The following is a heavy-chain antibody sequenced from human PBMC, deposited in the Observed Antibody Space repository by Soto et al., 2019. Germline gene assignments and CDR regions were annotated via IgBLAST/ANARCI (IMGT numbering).Heavy chain of an antibody. CDR2: INSDGSVS. D-gene: IGHD2-15*01. V-gene: IGHV3-74*01. CDR1: GFTFTNYW. J-gene: IGHJ6*03. CDR3: ARGDCVGGTCYSLAGSFYYYMDV. Sequence: EVKLVESGGGLVQPVGSLRLSCAASGFTFTNYWMYWVRQAQGKGLVWVSRINSDGSVSSYADSVKGRLTISRDNVKNTLYLQMNSLRAEDTAVYYCARGDCVGGTCYSLAGSFYYYMDVWGKGTTVTVFS.